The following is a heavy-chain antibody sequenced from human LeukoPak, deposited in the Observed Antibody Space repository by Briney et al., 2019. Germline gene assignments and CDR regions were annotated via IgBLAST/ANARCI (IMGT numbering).Heavy chain of an antibody. Sequence: GGSLRLSCAASGFTFSSYAMSWVRQAPGKGLEWVSAISGSGGSTYYADSVKGRFTISRDNSKNTLYLQMNSQRAEDTAVYYCAKDLDMDTAMVSDYWGQGTLVTVSS. D-gene: IGHD5-18*01. J-gene: IGHJ4*02. CDR3: AKDLDMDTAMVSDY. V-gene: IGHV3-23*01. CDR2: ISGSGGST. CDR1: GFTFSSYA.